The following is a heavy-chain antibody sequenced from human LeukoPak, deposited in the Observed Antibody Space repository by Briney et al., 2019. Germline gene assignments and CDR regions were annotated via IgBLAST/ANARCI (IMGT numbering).Heavy chain of an antibody. CDR3: AREAKEWWLPTPYYYYMDV. D-gene: IGHD2-15*01. CDR2: IYYSGST. Sequence: SETLSLTCTVSGGSISSGDYYWSWIRQPPGRGLEWIGYIYYSGSTYYNPSLKSRVTISVDTSKNQFSLKLSSVTAADTAVYYCAREAKEWWLPTPYYYYMDVWGKGTTVTVSS. V-gene: IGHV4-30-4*08. J-gene: IGHJ6*03. CDR1: GGSISSGDYY.